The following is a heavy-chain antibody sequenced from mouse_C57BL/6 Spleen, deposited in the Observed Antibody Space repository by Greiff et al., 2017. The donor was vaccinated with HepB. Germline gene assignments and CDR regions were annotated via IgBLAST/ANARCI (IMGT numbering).Heavy chain of an antibody. CDR1: GYTFTSYW. V-gene: IGHV1-55*01. CDR3: ARSYYGSSYGYFDV. CDR2: IYPGSGST. Sequence: QVQLQQSGAELVKPGASVKMSCKASGYTFTSYWITWVKQRPGQGLEWIGDIYPGSGSTNYNEKFKSKATLTVDKSSSTAYMQLSSLTSEDSAVYYCARSYYGSSYGYFDVWGTGTTVTVSS. J-gene: IGHJ1*03. D-gene: IGHD1-1*01.